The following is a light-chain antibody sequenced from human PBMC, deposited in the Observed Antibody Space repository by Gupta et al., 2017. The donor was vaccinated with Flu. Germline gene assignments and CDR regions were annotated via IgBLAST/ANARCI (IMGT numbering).Light chain of an antibody. CDR3: QQLNS. J-gene: IGKJ3*01. CDR1: QGISSY. V-gene: IGKV1-9*01. Sequence: LPQSPSFLSASVGDRVTITCRASQGISSYLAWYQQKPGKAPKLLIYAASTLQSGVPSRFSGSGSGTEFTLTISSLQPEDFATYYCQQLNSFGPGTKVDIK. CDR2: AAS.